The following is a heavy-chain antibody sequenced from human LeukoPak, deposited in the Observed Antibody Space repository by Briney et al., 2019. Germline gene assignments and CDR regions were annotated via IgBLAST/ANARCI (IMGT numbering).Heavy chain of an antibody. J-gene: IGHJ5*02. CDR1: GGSISSSSYY. V-gene: IGHV4-39*07. CDR3: ARGEYSSSFDP. CDR2: IYYSGST. D-gene: IGHD6-6*01. Sequence: SETLSLTCTVSGGSISSSSYYWGWIRQPPGKGLEWIGSIYYSGSTYYNPSLKSRVTISVDTSKNQFSLKLSSVTAADTAVYYCARGEYSSSFDPWGQGTLVTVSS.